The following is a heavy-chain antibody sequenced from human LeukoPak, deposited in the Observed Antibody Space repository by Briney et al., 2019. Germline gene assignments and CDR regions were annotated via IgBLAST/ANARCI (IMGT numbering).Heavy chain of an antibody. Sequence: SETLSLTCAVYGGSFSGYYWSWIRQPPGKGLEWIGEINHSGSTNYNPPLKSRVTISVDTSKNQFSLKLSSVTAADTAVYYCARGRPNFCSSTSCYPLRYYYYYGMGVWGKGTTVTVSS. CDR2: INHSGST. V-gene: IGHV4-34*01. CDR1: GGSFSGYY. J-gene: IGHJ6*04. D-gene: IGHD2-2*01. CDR3: ARGRPNFCSSTSCYPLRYYYYYGMGV.